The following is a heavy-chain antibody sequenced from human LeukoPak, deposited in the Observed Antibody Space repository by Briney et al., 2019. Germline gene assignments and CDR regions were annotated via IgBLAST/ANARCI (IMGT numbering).Heavy chain of an antibody. D-gene: IGHD3-22*01. J-gene: IGHJ5*02. CDR1: GGTFSSYA. CDR3: ATVSTTMIGWFDP. CDR2: IIPILGIA. Sequence: ASVKVSCKASGGTFSSYAISWVRQAPGQGLEWMGRIIPILGIANYAQKFQGRVTITADKSTSTAYMELSSLRSEDTAVYYCATVSTTMIGWFDPWGQGTLVTVSS. V-gene: IGHV1-69*04.